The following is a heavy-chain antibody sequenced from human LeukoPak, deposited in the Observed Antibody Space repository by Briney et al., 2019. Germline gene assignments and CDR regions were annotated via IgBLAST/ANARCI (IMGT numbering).Heavy chain of an antibody. CDR3: ARSGRYYYYGMDV. D-gene: IGHD1-26*01. V-gene: IGHV3-74*01. CDR1: GFTFSSYW. Sequence: GSLRLSCAAPGFTFSSYWMHRVRQAPGKGLVWVSRINSDGSSTSYADSVKGRFTISRDNAKNTLYLQMNSLRAEDTAVYYCARSGRYYYYGMDVWGQGTTVTVSS. CDR2: INSDGSST. J-gene: IGHJ6*02.